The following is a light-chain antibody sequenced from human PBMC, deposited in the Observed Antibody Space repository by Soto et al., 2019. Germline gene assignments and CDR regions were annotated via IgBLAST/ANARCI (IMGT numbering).Light chain of an antibody. CDR2: MAS. CDR3: RQYKTYSPT. V-gene: IGKV1-5*03. J-gene: IGKJ1*01. Sequence: DIQVTQSPSALSASVGDRVTITCRASQSVDNGLAWYQRRPGKAPKLLIYMASTLEVGVPSRFSGSASETEFTLTISSLQPDDSATYYCRQYKTYSPTFGQGTKVEI. CDR1: QSVDNG.